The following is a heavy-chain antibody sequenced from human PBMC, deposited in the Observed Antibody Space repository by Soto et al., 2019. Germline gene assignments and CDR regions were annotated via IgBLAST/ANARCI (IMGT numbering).Heavy chain of an antibody. J-gene: IGHJ4*02. CDR2: IYWDDDK. D-gene: IGHD4-4*01. Sequence: QITLKESGPTLVKPTQTLTLTCTFSGFSLSTSGVGVGXXRQPPGKALEWLALIYWDDDKRYSPSLKSRLTXXXXXXXXXXXXTXXXXXXXXXXTYYCAXXXTTVSWGTFDYWGQGTLVTVSS. CDR1: GFSLSTSGVG. CDR3: AXXXTTVSWGTFDY. V-gene: IGHV2-5*02.